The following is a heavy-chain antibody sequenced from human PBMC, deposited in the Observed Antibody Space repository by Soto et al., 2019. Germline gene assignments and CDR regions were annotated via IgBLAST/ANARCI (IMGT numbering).Heavy chain of an antibody. J-gene: IGHJ5*02. V-gene: IGHV1-69*13. CDR2: IIPIFGTA. CDR3: SSRDIVVVPAGRGYCFDP. D-gene: IGHD2-2*01. Sequence: ASVKVACKAAGGTISSYAISWVRQAPGQGLEWMGGIIPIFGTANYAQKFQGRVTITADESTSTAYMELSSLRSEDTAVYYCSSRDIVVVPAGRGYCFDPWGQGTLVTVSS. CDR1: GGTISSYA.